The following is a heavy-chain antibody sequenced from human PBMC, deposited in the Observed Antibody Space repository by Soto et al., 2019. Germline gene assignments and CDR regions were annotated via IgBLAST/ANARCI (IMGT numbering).Heavy chain of an antibody. Sequence: PSETLSLTCAVSGGSISSSNWWSCVRQPPGKGLEWIGEICHSGSTNYNPSLKSRVTISVDKSKNQFSLKLSSVTAADTAVYYCAREVYDILTGYYRGTWWFDPWGQGTLVTVSS. CDR2: ICHSGST. CDR1: GGSISSSNW. CDR3: AREVYDILTGYYRGTWWFDP. J-gene: IGHJ5*02. D-gene: IGHD3-9*01. V-gene: IGHV4-4*02.